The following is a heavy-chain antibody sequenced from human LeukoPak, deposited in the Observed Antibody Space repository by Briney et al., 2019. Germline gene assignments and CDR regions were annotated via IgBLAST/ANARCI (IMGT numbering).Heavy chain of an antibody. J-gene: IGHJ4*02. CDR1: GFTFSSYA. V-gene: IGHV3-30-3*01. Sequence: PGGSLRLSCAASGFTFSSYAMHWVRQAPGKGLEWVAVISYDGSNKYYADSVKGRFTISRDNAKNSLYLQMNSLRAEDTAIYYCAKDGSTSGLQRHFHSWGQGTLVSVSS. D-gene: IGHD3-10*01. CDR3: AKDGSTSGLQRHFHS. CDR2: ISYDGSNK.